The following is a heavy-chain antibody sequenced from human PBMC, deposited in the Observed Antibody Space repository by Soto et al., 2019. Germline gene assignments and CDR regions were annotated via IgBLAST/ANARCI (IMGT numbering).Heavy chain of an antibody. J-gene: IGHJ4*02. Sequence: EVQLVESGGGLAQPGGSLTLSCAASGFTFSSYWMHWVRQGPGKGLVCVSRINSDGSATTYADSVKGRFTISRDNAKNTVYLQMNSLRAEDTAVYYCVRDDYSSGWYSFDYWGQGTLVTVSS. D-gene: IGHD6-19*01. V-gene: IGHV3-74*01. CDR1: GFTFSSYW. CDR2: INSDGSAT. CDR3: VRDDYSSGWYSFDY.